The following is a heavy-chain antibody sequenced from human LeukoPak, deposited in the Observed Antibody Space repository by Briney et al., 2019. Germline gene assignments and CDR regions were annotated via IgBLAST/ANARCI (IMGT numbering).Heavy chain of an antibody. Sequence: SETLSLTCTVSGGSIISSSYYWGWIRQPPGKGLEWIGNIYYSGSTYYNPSLKSRVTMSVDTSKNQFSLKLSSVTAADTAVYYCARHTLTGYYMTNYYYYGMDVWGQGTTVTVSS. D-gene: IGHD3-9*01. J-gene: IGHJ6*02. CDR3: ARHTLTGYYMTNYYYYGMDV. CDR1: GGSIISSSYY. V-gene: IGHV4-39*01. CDR2: IYYSGST.